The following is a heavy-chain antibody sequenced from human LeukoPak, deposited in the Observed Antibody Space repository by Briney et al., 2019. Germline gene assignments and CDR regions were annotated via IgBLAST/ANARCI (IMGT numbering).Heavy chain of an antibody. CDR1: GYTSTSYG. Sequence: GASVKVSCKASGYTSTSYGISWVRQAPGQGLEWMGWISAYNGNTNYAQKLQGRVTMTTDTSTSTAYMELRSLRSDDTAVYYCARTYGKTVLSGMDVWGQGTTVTVSS. J-gene: IGHJ6*02. CDR2: ISAYNGNT. V-gene: IGHV1-18*01. D-gene: IGHD2-8*01. CDR3: ARTYGKTVLSGMDV.